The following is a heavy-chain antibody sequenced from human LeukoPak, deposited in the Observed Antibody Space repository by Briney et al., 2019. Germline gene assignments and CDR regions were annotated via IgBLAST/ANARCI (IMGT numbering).Heavy chain of an antibody. D-gene: IGHD3-9*01. CDR3: ARRHTYYDILTGYRDYYFDY. J-gene: IGHJ4*02. CDR1: GSSFTSYW. Sequence: PGKSLKISCKGSGSSFTSYWIGWVRQMPGKGLEWMGIIYPGDSDTRYSPSFQGQVTISADKSISTAYLQWSSLKASDTAMYYCARRHTYYDILTGYRDYYFDYWGQGTLVTVSS. V-gene: IGHV5-51*01. CDR2: IYPGDSDT.